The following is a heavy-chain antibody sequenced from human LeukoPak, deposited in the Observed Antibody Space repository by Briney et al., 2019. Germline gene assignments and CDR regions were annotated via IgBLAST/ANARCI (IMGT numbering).Heavy chain of an antibody. CDR3: AKGYLTITMIKGDYFDY. V-gene: IGHV3-9*01. CDR1: VFTFDDYA. J-gene: IGHJ4*02. CDR2: ISWNSGSI. Sequence: GRALRLSCAASVFTFDDYAMHWVRQPPAKGLEGVSGISWNSGSIGYADSVKGRFTISRDNAKDSLYLQMNSLRAEDTALYYCAKGYLTITMIKGDYFDYWGQGTLVTVSS. D-gene: IGHD3-22*01.